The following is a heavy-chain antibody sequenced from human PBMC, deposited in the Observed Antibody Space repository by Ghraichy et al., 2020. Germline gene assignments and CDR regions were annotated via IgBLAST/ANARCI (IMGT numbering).Heavy chain of an antibody. Sequence: SETLSLTCTVSNYSISNGYYWGWIRQPPGKGLEWIGSIYPSGSNYYNPSLKSRVSMSVDTSKNRFSLRLSSVTAADTAVYYCANSRAFVYYFDYWGQGTLVTVAS. CDR1: NYSISNGYY. CDR3: ANSRAFVYYFDY. CDR2: IYPSGSN. J-gene: IGHJ4*02. V-gene: IGHV4-38-2*02. D-gene: IGHD2-8*01.